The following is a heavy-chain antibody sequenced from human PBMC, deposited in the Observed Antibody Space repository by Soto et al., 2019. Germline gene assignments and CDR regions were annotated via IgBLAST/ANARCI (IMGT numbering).Heavy chain of an antibody. J-gene: IGHJ4*02. D-gene: IGHD1-26*01. CDR1: GLKFNDFT. CDR2: ISGDGRNT. V-gene: IGHV3-23*01. Sequence: EVQLLESGGGLVEPGGSLRLSCAASGLKFNDFTMSWVRQAPGKGLEWVSGISGDGRNTYYIDSVKGRFTISRDNSKNTLYLQMNSLRADDTPVYYCATRHLVGQFPQDLLYFDSWGKGTLVTVSS. CDR3: ATRHLVGQFPQDLLYFDS.